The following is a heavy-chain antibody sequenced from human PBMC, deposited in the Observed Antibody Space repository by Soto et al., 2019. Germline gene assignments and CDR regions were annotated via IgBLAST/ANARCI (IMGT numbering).Heavy chain of an antibody. J-gene: IGHJ4*02. CDR3: ARVYPDYYDSSGPIDY. CDR2: INPNSGGT. Sequence: RASVKVSCKASGYTFTGYYMHWVRQAPGQGLEWMGWINPNSGGTNYAQKFQGRVTMTRDTSISTAYMELSRLRSDDTAVYYCARVYPDYYDSSGPIDYWGQGTLVTVSS. D-gene: IGHD3-22*01. CDR1: GYTFTGYY. V-gene: IGHV1-2*02.